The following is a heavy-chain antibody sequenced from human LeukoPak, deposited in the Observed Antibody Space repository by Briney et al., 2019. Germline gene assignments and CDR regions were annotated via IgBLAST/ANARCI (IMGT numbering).Heavy chain of an antibody. Sequence: GVSLRLSCAASGFTFSSYGMHWVRQAPGKGLEWVAFIRYDGSNKNYADSVRGRFTISRDNSKSTLSLQMNSLRAEDTAIYYCATYRQVLLPFESWGQGTLVTVSS. D-gene: IGHD2-8*02. V-gene: IGHV3-30*02. CDR1: GFTFSSYG. CDR3: ATYRQVLLPFES. J-gene: IGHJ4*02. CDR2: IRYDGSNK.